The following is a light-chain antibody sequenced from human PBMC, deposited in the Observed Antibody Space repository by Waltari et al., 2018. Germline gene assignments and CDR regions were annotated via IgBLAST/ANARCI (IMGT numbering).Light chain of an antibody. CDR3: CSYTGTTTPRL. J-gene: IGLJ3*02. V-gene: IGLV2-23*01. CDR2: EGN. Sequence: QSALTQPASVSGSPGQSITISCTGTSSDVGSYNLVSWYQQHPGKSPKVILYEGNRRPSGVSDRCSGSKSGNTASLTISVLQAEDEADYYCCSYTGTTTPRLFGGGTKLTVL. CDR1: SSDVGSYNL.